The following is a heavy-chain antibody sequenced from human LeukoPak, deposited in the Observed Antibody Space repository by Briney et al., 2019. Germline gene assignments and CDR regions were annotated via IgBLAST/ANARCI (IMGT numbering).Heavy chain of an antibody. CDR1: GGTFSSYA. Sequence: ASVKVSCKASGGTFSSYAISWVRQAPGQGLEWMGRIIPIFGTANYAQKFQGRVTITTDESTSTAYMELSSLRSEDTAVYYCARGPRYDFWSGYYWGYFDYWGQGTLVTVSS. CDR2: IIPIFGTA. J-gene: IGHJ4*02. V-gene: IGHV1-69*05. D-gene: IGHD3-3*01. CDR3: ARGPRYDFWSGYYWGYFDY.